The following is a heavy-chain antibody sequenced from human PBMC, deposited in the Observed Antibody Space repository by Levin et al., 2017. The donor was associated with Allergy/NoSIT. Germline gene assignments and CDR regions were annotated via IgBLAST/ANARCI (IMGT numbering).Heavy chain of an antibody. J-gene: IGHJ6*02. Sequence: GGSLRLSCAASGILFSSYDMNWVRQAPGKGLEWVSSISAGGNYIYYADSVKGRFTISRDNAKNSLFLQMNSLIAEDTAVYYCASGAMYHYDRSAFDYFYYAMDVWGQGTTVTVSS. CDR1: GILFSSYD. V-gene: IGHV3-21*01. CDR3: ASGAMYHYDRSAFDYFYYAMDV. CDR2: ISAGGNYI. D-gene: IGHD3-22*01.